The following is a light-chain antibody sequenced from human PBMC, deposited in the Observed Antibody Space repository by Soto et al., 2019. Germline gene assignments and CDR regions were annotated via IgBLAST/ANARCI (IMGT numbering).Light chain of an antibody. Sequence: DIQMTQSPSTLSASVGDRVTITCRASQSISDWLAWFQQKPGKAPKVLIYKASNLESGVPPRFSGTGSGTEFTLTISSLQSDDFATYYCQQYYGYSWTFGQVTKV. J-gene: IGKJ1*01. CDR3: QQYYGYSWT. CDR2: KAS. CDR1: QSISDW. V-gene: IGKV1-5*03.